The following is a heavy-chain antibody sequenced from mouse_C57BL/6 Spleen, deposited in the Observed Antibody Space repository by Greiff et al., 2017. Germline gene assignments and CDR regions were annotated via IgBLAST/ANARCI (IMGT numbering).Heavy chain of an antibody. CDR3: ARHEGGYGNSYYYAMDY. CDR2: FYPGSGSI. Sequence: QVQLKQSGAELVKPGASVKLSCKASGYTFTEYTIHWVKQRSGQGLEWIGWFYPGSGSIKYNEKFKDKATLTADKSSSTVYMELSRLTSEDSAVYFCARHEGGYGNSYYYAMDYWGQGTSVTVSS. D-gene: IGHD2-10*02. V-gene: IGHV1-62-2*01. CDR1: GYTFTEYT. J-gene: IGHJ4*01.